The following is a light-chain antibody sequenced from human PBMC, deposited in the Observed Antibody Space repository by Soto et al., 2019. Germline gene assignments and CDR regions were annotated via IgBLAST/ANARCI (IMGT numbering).Light chain of an antibody. CDR2: EVS. CDR3: SSYTSSDTYV. CDR1: SSDVGGYNY. V-gene: IGLV2-14*01. Sequence: SGLTQPASVSGSPGRSITSSCTGTSSDVGGYNYVSWYQQHPGEAPKLMIYEVSNQPSGVSNRFSGSKSGNTASLTISGLQAEDEADYYCSSYTSSDTYVFGTGTKVTVL. J-gene: IGLJ1*01.